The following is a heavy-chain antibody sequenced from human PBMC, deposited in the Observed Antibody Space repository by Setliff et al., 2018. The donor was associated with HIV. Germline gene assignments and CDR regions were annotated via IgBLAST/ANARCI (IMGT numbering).Heavy chain of an antibody. CDR2: ISYDGSNK. D-gene: IGHD3-22*01. CDR3: VRRGGGYEDSSGYLWAHDY. J-gene: IGHJ4*02. CDR1: GFTFSSYA. V-gene: IGHV3-30-3*01. Sequence: GGSLRLSCAASGFTFSSYAMHWVRQAPGKGLEWVALISYDGSNKYYADSVKGRFTISRDNSKNTLYLQMNSLRAEDTAVYYCVRRGGGYEDSSGYLWAHDYWGQGTLVTVSS.